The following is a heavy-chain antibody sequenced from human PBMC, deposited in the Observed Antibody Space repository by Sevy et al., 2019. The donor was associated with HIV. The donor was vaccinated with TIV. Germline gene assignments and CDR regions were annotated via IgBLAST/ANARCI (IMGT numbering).Heavy chain of an antibody. V-gene: IGHV1-8*01. CDR2: TNPNSGNT. Sequence: ASVKVSCKASGYTFTSYDINWVRQATGQGLEWMGWTNPNSGNTGYVQKFQGRVTMTRNTSISTAYMELSSLRSEDTAVYYCARGRYCSSTSCYSLGVWGQGTTVTVSS. J-gene: IGHJ6*02. D-gene: IGHD2-2*01. CDR3: ARGRYCSSTSCYSLGV. CDR1: GYTFTSYD.